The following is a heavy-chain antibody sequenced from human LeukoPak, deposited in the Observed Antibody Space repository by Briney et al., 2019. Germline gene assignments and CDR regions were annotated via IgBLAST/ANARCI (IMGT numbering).Heavy chain of an antibody. V-gene: IGHV3-33*01. CDR2: IWYDGSNK. CDR3: ARGGIPTGPYYYFYYMDV. D-gene: IGHD3-10*01. CDR1: GFTFSSYG. Sequence: PGRSLRLSCTASGFTFSSYGMHWVRQAPGKGLEWVAVIWYDGSNKYYGDSVKGRFTISRDNSRNTLYLQMNSLRGEDAAVYSCARGGIPTGPYYYFYYMDVWGKGTAVTVSS. J-gene: IGHJ6*03.